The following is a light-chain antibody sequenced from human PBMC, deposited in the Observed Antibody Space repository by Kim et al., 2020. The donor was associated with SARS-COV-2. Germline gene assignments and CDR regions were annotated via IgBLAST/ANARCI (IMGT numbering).Light chain of an antibody. J-gene: IGKJ1*01. CDR2: ETS. CDR1: QSLRSSY. V-gene: IGKV3-20*01. Sequence: EVVLTQSPGPLSLSPGERATLSCMASQSLRSSYIAWSRHRPGQAPSLVLQETSARAAGIPDRFSGSRSGTDFTLTISRVEPEAFAVYYCHLFDGSRPTFGQGTKVDIK. CDR3: HLFDGSRPT.